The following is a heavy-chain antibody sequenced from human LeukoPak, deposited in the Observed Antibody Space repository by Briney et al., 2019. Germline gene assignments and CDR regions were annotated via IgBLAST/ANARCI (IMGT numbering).Heavy chain of an antibody. J-gene: IGHJ4*02. CDR3: ARGQGTVTTH. D-gene: IGHD4-17*01. CDR1: GGSFSGYY. CDR2: INHSGNA. V-gene: IGHV4-34*01. Sequence: SETLSLTCAVYGGSFSGYYWTWIRQPPGKGLEWIGEINHSGNANYNPSLKSRVTIPLDMSENHFSLKLTSVTAADTAVYYCARGQGTVTTHWGQGTLVTVSS.